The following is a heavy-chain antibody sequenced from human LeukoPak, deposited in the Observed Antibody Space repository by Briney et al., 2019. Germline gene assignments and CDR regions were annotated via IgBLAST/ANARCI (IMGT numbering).Heavy chain of an antibody. D-gene: IGHD1-26*01. CDR2: IRSDGSIT. CDR1: GFTFSDYW. Sequence: GWSLPLSRAACGFTFSDYWMHWVRQAPGKGLAWVSVIRSDGSITTYAASVKGRFTISRDTAKNTLYLQMNSLRAEDTAVYYCARDGRSGNFDKWGQGTLV. J-gene: IGHJ4*02. V-gene: IGHV3-74*01. CDR3: ARDGRSGNFDK.